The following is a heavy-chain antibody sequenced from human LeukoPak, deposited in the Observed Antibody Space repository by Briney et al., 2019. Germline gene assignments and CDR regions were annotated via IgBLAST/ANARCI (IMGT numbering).Heavy chain of an antibody. Sequence: PGESLRLSCVGSGITNYWMTWVRQAPGKGLESVANINKDSSERYYLDSVKGRFTISRDNTESSLFLQMNSLRVEDTGIYYCATDLNWVAYWGQGARVTVSS. CDR3: ATDLNWVAY. CDR1: GITNYW. CDR2: INKDSSER. J-gene: IGHJ4*02. V-gene: IGHV3-7*01. D-gene: IGHD3-16*01.